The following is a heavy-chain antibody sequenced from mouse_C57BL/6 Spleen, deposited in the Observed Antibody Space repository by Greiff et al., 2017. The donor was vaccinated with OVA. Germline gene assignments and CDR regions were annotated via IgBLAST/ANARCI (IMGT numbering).Heavy chain of an antibody. CDR3: AREGGRLGAMDY. CDR2: ISYDGSN. CDR1: GYSITSGYY. Sequence: EVQLVESGPGLVKPSQSLSLTCSVTGYSITSGYYWNWIRQFPGNKLEWMGYISYDGSNNYNPSLKNRISITRDTSKNQFFLKLNSVTTEDTATYYCAREGGRLGAMDYWGQGTSVTVSS. D-gene: IGHD3-1*01. V-gene: IGHV3-6*01. J-gene: IGHJ4*01.